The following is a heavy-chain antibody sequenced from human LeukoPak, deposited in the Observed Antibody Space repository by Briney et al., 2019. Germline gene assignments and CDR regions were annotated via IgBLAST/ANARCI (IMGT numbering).Heavy chain of an antibody. CDR1: GGSISSYY. J-gene: IGHJ5*02. CDR3: ARGTDYYGSGRPSGVYWFDP. V-gene: IGHV4-59*01. CDR2: IYYSGST. D-gene: IGHD3-10*01. Sequence: PSETLSLTCTVSGGSISSYYWSWIRQPPGKGLEWIGYIYYSGSTNYNPSLKSRVTISVDTSKNQFSLKLSSVTAADTAVYYCARGTDYYGSGRPSGVYWFDPWGQGTLVTVSS.